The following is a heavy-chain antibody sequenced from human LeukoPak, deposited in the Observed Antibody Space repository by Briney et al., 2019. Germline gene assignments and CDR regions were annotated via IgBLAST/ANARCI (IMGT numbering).Heavy chain of an antibody. J-gene: IGHJ6*02. CDR3: AVPSSGWDYGMDV. CDR1: GASVSSAGYF. V-gene: IGHV4-31*03. D-gene: IGHD6-19*01. Sequence: QPSETLSLTCTVSGASVSSAGYFWSWIRQHPGKGLEWIGYIYYSGSTYYNPSLKSRVTISVDTSKNQFSLKLSSVTAADTAVYYCAVPSSGWDYGMDVWGQGTTVTVSS. CDR2: IYYSGST.